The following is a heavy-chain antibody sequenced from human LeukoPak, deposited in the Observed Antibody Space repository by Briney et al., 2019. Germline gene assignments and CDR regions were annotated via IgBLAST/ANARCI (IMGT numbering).Heavy chain of an antibody. CDR3: ASLVDDYGGKGQAMDYYYMDV. J-gene: IGHJ6*03. CDR2: IIPIFGTA. CDR1: GGTFSSYA. Sequence: GSSVKVSCKASGGTFSSYAISWVRQAPGQGLEWMGGIIPIFGTANYAQKFQGRVTITADKSTSTAYMELSSLRSEDTAVYYCASLVDDYGGKGQAMDYYYMDVWGKGTTVTVSS. V-gene: IGHV1-69*06. D-gene: IGHD4-23*01.